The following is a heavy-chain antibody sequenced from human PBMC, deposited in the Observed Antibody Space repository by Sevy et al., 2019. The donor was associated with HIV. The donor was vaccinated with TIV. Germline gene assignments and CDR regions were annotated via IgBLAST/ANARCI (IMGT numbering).Heavy chain of an antibody. V-gene: IGHV3-30-3*01. CDR1: GFTFSSYA. D-gene: IGHD5-12*01. Sequence: GGYLRLCCAASGFTFSSYAMHWVRQAPGKGLEWVAVISYDGSNKYYADSVKGRLTISRDNSKNTLYLQMNSLRAEDTAVYYCSRGEMATIMVQYWGHGTLVTVSS. CDR3: SRGEMATIMVQY. J-gene: IGHJ4*01. CDR2: ISYDGSNK.